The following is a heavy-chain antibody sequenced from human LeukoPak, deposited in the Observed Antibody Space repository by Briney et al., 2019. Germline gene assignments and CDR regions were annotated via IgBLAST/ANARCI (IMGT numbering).Heavy chain of an antibody. CDR2: IYYSGST. D-gene: IGHD3-10*01. V-gene: IGHV4-59*08. CDR1: GGSISSYY. CDR3: ARETYYFGSGSSRDKYYFDY. Sequence: SETLSLTCTVSGGSISSYYWSWIRQPPGKGLEWIGYIYYSGSTNYNPSLKSRVTISVDTSKNQFSLKLSSATAADTAVYYCARETYYFGSGSSRDKYYFDYWGQGTLVTVSS. J-gene: IGHJ4*02.